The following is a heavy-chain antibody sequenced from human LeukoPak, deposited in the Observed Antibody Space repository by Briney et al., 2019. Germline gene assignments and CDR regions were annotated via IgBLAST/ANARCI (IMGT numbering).Heavy chain of an antibody. CDR1: NDSIRNYY. CDR2: IYHTGNT. Sequence: PSETLSLTCSVSNDSIRNYYWSWIRQPPGKALEWIGYIYHTGNTNYNPSLKSRLTMSIDTSKNQFSLNLNSVTAADTAVYYCARGNYGSGSYYVVDFDYWGQGTLVTVYS. V-gene: IGHV4-59*01. CDR3: ARGNYGSGSYYVVDFDY. D-gene: IGHD3-10*01. J-gene: IGHJ4*02.